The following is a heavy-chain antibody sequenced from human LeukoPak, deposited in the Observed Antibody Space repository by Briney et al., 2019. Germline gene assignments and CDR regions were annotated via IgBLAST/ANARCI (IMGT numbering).Heavy chain of an antibody. J-gene: IGHJ4*02. CDR1: GFSFSRHW. CDR2: ISPTGSTT. D-gene: IGHD6-6*01. Sequence: GGSLRLSCTASGFSFSRHWMHWARQLPGKGLVWVSRISPTGSTTSYADSVKGRFTVSRDNAKNTLYLQVNNLRAEDTAVYYCARGPNSNWSGLDFWGQGTLLTVSS. CDR3: ARGPNSNWSGLDF. V-gene: IGHV3-74*01.